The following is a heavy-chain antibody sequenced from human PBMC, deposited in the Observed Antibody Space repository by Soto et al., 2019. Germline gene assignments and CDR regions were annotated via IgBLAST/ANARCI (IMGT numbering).Heavy chain of an antibody. CDR1: GGSISSGGYY. CDR2: IYYSGST. V-gene: IGHV4-31*03. CDR3: ARHVHEVATIRYYYYGMDV. Sequence: SETLSLTCTVSGGSISSGGYYWSWIRQHPGKGLEWIGYIYYSGSTYYKPSLKSRVTISVDTSKNQFSLKLSSVTAADTAVYYCARHVHEVATIRYYYYGMDVWGQGTTVTVSS. D-gene: IGHD5-12*01. J-gene: IGHJ6*02.